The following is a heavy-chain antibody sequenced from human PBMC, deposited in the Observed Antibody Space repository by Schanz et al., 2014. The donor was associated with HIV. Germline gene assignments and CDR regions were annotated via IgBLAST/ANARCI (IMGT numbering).Heavy chain of an antibody. CDR3: TINQYQLLPFDY. D-gene: IGHD1-1*01. CDR1: GYIFIDYY. CDR2: IKPNSGDT. V-gene: IGHV1-2*02. Sequence: QVWLVQSGAEVKKPGSSVKVSCKASGYIFIDYYIHWVRQAPGQGPEWMGYIKPNSGDTFYAQKFRGRVTMTRDTSMSTASVELTRLRSDDTAVYFCTINQYQLLPFDYWGQGTLVSVSS. J-gene: IGHJ4*02.